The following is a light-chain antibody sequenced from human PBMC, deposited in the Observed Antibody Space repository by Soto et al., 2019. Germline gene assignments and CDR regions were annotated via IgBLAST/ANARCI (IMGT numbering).Light chain of an antibody. CDR2: DAS. CDR3: QQYNSYSRT. Sequence: DIQMTQSPSTLSASVGDRVTITCRASQTINSWLAWYQQKPGKAPKVLIFDASSLKTGVPSRFSGSGSGTEFTLTISSLQPDDFATYYCQQYNSYSRTFGQGTKVDI. V-gene: IGKV1-5*01. CDR1: QTINSW. J-gene: IGKJ1*01.